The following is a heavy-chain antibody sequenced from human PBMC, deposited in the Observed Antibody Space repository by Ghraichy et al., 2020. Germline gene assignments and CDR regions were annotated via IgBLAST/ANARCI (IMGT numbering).Heavy chain of an antibody. Sequence: GGSLRLSCVASGFTFSTNAMTWVRQAPGKGLEWVSVISISGGSTYYADSVKGRFTISRDNSKNTLYLQMNSLTVEDTAVYYCARKGREPDYWGQGTLVAVSS. J-gene: IGHJ4*02. CDR2: ISISGGST. CDR1: GFTFSTNA. V-gene: IGHV3-23*01. CDR3: ARKGREPDY. D-gene: IGHD1-14*01.